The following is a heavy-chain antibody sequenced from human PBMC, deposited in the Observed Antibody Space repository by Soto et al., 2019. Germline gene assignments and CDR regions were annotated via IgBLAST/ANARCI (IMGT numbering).Heavy chain of an antibody. V-gene: IGHV3-11*01. Sequence: PGGSLRLSCAASGFTFSDYYMSWIRQAPGKGLEWVSYISSSGSTIYYADSVKGRFTISRDNAKNSLYLQMNSLRAEDTAVYYCASFYYYGSGSSPYWGQGTLVTVSS. CDR3: ASFYYYGSGSSPY. D-gene: IGHD3-10*01. J-gene: IGHJ4*02. CDR2: ISSSGSTI. CDR1: GFTFSDYY.